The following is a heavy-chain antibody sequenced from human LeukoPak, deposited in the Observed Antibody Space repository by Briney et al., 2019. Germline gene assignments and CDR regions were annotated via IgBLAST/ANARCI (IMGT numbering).Heavy chain of an antibody. CDR3: ARDFTDERNAFDI. J-gene: IGHJ3*02. Sequence: GGSLRLSCAASGFTFSSYWMSWVRQAPGKGLEWVANIKQDGSEKYYVDSVKGRFTISRDNAKNSLYLQMNSLRAEDTAVYYCARDFTDERNAFDIWGQGTMVTVSS. CDR1: GFTFSSYW. V-gene: IGHV3-7*01. CDR2: IKQDGSEK. D-gene: IGHD3-16*01.